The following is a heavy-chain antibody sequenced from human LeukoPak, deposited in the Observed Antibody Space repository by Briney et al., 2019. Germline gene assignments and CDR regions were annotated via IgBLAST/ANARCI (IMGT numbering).Heavy chain of an antibody. Sequence: GGSLRLSCAASGFIVSDDYISWVRQTPGKGLEWVSVIYSGGATFYADSVKGRFTISRDSARTSLYLQMNSLRVEDTGVYFCARGDPHADLWGQGTLVTVSS. J-gene: IGHJ5*02. V-gene: IGHV3-53*01. CDR2: IYSGGAT. CDR1: GFIVSDDY. CDR3: ARGDPHADL.